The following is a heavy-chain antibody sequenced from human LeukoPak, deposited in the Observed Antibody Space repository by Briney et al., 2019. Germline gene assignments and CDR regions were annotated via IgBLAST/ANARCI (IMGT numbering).Heavy chain of an antibody. D-gene: IGHD6-13*01. CDR2: INPNSGGT. CDR1: GYTFTGYY. CDR3: ARDRDSSSWSLDY. J-gene: IGHJ4*02. V-gene: IGHV1-2*02. Sequence: ASVKASCKASGYTFTGYYMHWVRQAPGQGLEWMGWINPNSGGTNYAQKFQGRVTMTRDTSISTAYMELSRLRSDDTAVYYCARDRDSSSWSLDYWGQGTLATVSS.